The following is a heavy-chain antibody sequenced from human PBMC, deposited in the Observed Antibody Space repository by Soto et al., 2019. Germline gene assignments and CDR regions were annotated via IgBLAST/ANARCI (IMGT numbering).Heavy chain of an antibody. CDR3: XXXXXXXXXXXXXDY. V-gene: IGHV3-53*01. J-gene: IGHJ4*02. CDR1: GFTVTXXX. CDR2: IFRDDST. Sequence: EVQLVESGGGLIQPGGSLRLSCVASGFTVTXXXXXXXXXXXXXXXXWVSVIFRDDSTYYADSVKGRFTISRDISKNTXXXXXXXXXXXXXXXXXXXXXXXXXXXXXXXDYWGQGTLVTVAS.